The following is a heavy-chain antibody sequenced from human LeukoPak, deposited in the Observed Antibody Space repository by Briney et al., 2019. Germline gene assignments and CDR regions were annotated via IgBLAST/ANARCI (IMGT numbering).Heavy chain of an antibody. CDR3: ARDRLYSSNVY. Sequence: GGSLRLSCAASGFTVSSNYMSWVRQAPGKGLEWVSVIYSGGSTYYADSVKGRFTISRDNAKNSLYLQMNSLRAEDTAVYYCARDRLYSSNVYWGQGTLVTVSS. J-gene: IGHJ4*02. CDR1: GFTVSSNY. V-gene: IGHV3-53*01. CDR2: IYSGGST. D-gene: IGHD6-13*01.